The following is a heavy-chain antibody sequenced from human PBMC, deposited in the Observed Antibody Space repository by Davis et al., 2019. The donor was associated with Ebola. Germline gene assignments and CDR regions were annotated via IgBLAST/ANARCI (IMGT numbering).Heavy chain of an antibody. Sequence: AASVKVSCKASGYTFTGYYMHWVRQAPRHGLEWMGWINPNSGGTNYAQKFQGWVTMTRDTSISTAYMELSRLRSDDTAVYYCARGIRGDYYFDYWGQGTLVTVSS. J-gene: IGHJ4*02. D-gene: IGHD2-21*01. CDR1: GYTFTGYY. CDR3: ARGIRGDYYFDY. V-gene: IGHV1-2*04. CDR2: INPNSGGT.